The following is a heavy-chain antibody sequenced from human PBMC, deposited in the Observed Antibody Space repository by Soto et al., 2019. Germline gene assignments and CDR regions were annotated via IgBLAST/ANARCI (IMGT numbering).Heavy chain of an antibody. J-gene: IGHJ4*02. CDR3: ASWYYDFWSGYSATDDFDY. Sequence: SETLSLTCTVSGGSISSSSYYWGWIRQPPGKGLEWIGSIYYSGSTYYNPSLKSRVTISVDTSKNQFSLKLSSVTAADTAVYYCASWYYDFWSGYSATDDFDYWGQGTLVTVSS. CDR2: IYYSGST. D-gene: IGHD3-3*01. CDR1: GGSISSSSYY. V-gene: IGHV4-39*01.